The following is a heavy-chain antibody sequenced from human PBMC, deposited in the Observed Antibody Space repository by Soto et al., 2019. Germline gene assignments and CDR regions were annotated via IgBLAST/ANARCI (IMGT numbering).Heavy chain of an antibody. Sequence: PGGSLRLSCAASGFTFSSYWMSWFRQAPGKGLEWVANIKQDGSEKYYVDSVKGRFTISRDNAKNSLYLQMNSLRAEDTAVYYCARTPNIVVVVAATLVDFDYWGQGTLVTVSS. D-gene: IGHD2-15*01. J-gene: IGHJ4*02. CDR2: IKQDGSEK. CDR1: GFTFSSYW. V-gene: IGHV3-7*01. CDR3: ARTPNIVVVVAATLVDFDY.